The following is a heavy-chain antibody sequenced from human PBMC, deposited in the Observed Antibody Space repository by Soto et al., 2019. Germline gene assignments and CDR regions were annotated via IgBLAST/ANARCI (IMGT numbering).Heavy chain of an antibody. J-gene: IGHJ3*02. D-gene: IGHD2-2*01. Sequence: QVQLQESGPGLVKPSETLSLTCTVSGDSINSYSWSWIRQPPGKGLEWIGYVFYTESTNYNHSLKSRVTISVHTSKNQFSLKLSSVTAADTAVYYCATFNYPLLDIWGQGTMVTVSS. CDR1: GDSINSYS. V-gene: IGHV4-59*08. CDR3: ATFNYPLLDI. CDR2: VFYTEST.